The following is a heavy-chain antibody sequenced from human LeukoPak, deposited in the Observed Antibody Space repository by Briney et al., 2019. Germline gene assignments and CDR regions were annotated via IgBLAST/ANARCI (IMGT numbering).Heavy chain of an antibody. CDR1: GYTFTGYY. CDR3: ARDYGDYGDLNWFDP. V-gene: IGHV1-2*02. D-gene: IGHD4-17*01. J-gene: IGHJ5*02. CDR2: INPNSGGT. Sequence: GASVKFSSKASGYTFTGYYMHWVRQAPGQGLEGMGWINPNSGGTNYAQKFQGRVTMTRDTSISTAYMELSRLRSDDTAVYYCARDYGDYGDLNWFDPWGQGTLVTVSS.